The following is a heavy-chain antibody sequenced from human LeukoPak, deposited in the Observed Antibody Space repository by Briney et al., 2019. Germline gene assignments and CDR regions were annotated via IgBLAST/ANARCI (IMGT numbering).Heavy chain of an antibody. V-gene: IGHV4-39*07. J-gene: IGHJ6*03. CDR1: GGSISSSSYY. CDR2: IYSSGST. CDR3: ARALHGSGSYFYYYYYMDV. D-gene: IGHD3-10*01. Sequence: PSETLSLTCTVSGGSISSSSYYWGWIRQPPGKGLEWIGSIYSSGSTYYNPSLNSRVTMSVDTSKNQFSLKLNSVTAADTAVYYCARALHGSGSYFYYYYYMDVWGKGTTVTISS.